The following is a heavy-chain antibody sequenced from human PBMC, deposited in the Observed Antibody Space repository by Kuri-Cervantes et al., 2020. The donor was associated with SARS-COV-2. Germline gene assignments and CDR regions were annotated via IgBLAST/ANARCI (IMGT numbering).Heavy chain of an antibody. CDR3: ARAGVKDIVATITSYYYYYGMDV. J-gene: IGHJ6*02. V-gene: IGHV3-23*01. CDR2: ISGSGGRT. Sequence: GESLKISCAASGFTFGSYAVAWVRQAPGKGLEWVSTISGSGGRTYYADSVKGRFTISRDNAKNSLYLQMNSLRAEDTAVYYCARAGVKDIVATITSYYYYYGMDVWGQGTTVTVSS. CDR1: GFTFGSYA. D-gene: IGHD5-12*01.